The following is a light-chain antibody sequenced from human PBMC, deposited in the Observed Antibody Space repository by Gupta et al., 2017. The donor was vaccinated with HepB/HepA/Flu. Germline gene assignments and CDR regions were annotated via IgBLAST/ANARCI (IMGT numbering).Light chain of an antibody. CDR1: QSISSY. Sequence: DIQMTQSPSSLSASVGDRVTITCRASQSISSYLNWYQQKPGKASKLLIYAASSVQSGVPSRFSGSGSGTDFTLTISSLQPEDFATYYCQQSYSTPPAFGQGTKVEIK. V-gene: IGKV1-39*01. J-gene: IGKJ1*01. CDR2: AAS. CDR3: QQSYSTPPA.